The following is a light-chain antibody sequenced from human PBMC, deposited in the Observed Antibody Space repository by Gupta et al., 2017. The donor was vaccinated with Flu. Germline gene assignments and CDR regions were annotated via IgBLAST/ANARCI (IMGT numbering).Light chain of an antibody. CDR1: QSINNY. CDR2: DAT. Sequence: EAVLTQSPGTLSLSPGERATLSCRASQSINNYIAWYQQKPGEAPRLLIYDATNRAAGTPPRFSGSGAGTDFTLTISSLEHEDAAIYYCHQRSNWQTFGQGTKVEIK. J-gene: IGKJ1*01. CDR3: HQRSNWQT. V-gene: IGKV3-11*01.